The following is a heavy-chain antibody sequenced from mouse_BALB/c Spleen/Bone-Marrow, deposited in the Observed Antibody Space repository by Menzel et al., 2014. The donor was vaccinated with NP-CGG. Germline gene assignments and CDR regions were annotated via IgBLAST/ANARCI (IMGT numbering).Heavy chain of an antibody. V-gene: IGHV1-4*01. Sequence: QVQLKESGAELARPGASVKMSCKASGYTFTSYTMHWVKQRPGQGLEWIGYINPSSGYTNYNQKFKDKATLTADKSSSTAYMQLSSLTSGDSAVYYCAREVYGKPFAYWGQGTLVTVSA. J-gene: IGHJ3*01. CDR2: INPSSGYT. D-gene: IGHD2-1*01. CDR1: GYTFTSYT. CDR3: AREVYGKPFAY.